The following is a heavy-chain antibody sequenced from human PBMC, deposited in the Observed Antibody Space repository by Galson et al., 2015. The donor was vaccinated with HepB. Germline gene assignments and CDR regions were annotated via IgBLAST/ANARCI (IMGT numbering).Heavy chain of an antibody. V-gene: IGHV3-7*01. CDR3: ARGYNGMDV. CDR1: GFTFSTYW. Sequence: SLRLSCAASGFTFSTYWMNWVRQAPGRGLEWVAGIKQDGSDKYYVDSMKGRFTISRDNAKNSLYLQMNSLGAEDTAVYHCARGYNGMDVWGQGTTVTVSS. CDR2: IKQDGSDK. J-gene: IGHJ6*02.